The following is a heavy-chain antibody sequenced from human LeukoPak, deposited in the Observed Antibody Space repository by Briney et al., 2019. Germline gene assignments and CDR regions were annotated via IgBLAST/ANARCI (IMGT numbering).Heavy chain of an antibody. V-gene: IGHV1-2*02. CDR2: INPNSGGT. D-gene: IGHD6-13*01. Sequence: ASVKVSCKASGYTFTGYYIHWVRQAPGQGLEWMGWINPNSGGTNYAQKFQGRVTMTRDTSISTGYMELSRLRSDDTAVYYCAREAAAGRDPPDYWGQGTLVTVSS. CDR1: GYTFTGYY. CDR3: AREAAAGRDPPDY. J-gene: IGHJ4*02.